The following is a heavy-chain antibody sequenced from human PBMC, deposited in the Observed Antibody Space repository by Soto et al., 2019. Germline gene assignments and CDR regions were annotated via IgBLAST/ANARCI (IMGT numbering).Heavy chain of an antibody. CDR1: GGSISSSSYY. Sequence: SETLSLTCTVSGGSISSSSYYWGWIRQPPGKGLEWIGSIYYSGSTYYNPSLKSRVTISVDTSKNQFSLKLSSVTAADSAVYYCATFPLYSGSYYYWGQGTLVTVSS. V-gene: IGHV4-39*01. CDR3: ATFPLYSGSYYY. D-gene: IGHD1-26*01. J-gene: IGHJ4*02. CDR2: IYYSGST.